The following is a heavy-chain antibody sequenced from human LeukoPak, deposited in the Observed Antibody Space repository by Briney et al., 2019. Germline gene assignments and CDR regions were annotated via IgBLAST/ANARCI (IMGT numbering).Heavy chain of an antibody. Sequence: SETLSLTCTVSAGSITSYSWSWLRLPAGKGLEWIGRINPSGSTNYNPSLKSRLTMSLDTSKKHFSLNLNSVTAADTAVYYCARQQLKTMASFDSWGQGTLVTVSS. CDR2: INPSGST. J-gene: IGHJ4*02. D-gene: IGHD4/OR15-4a*01. CDR3: ARQQLKTMASFDS. CDR1: AGSITSYS. V-gene: IGHV4-4*07.